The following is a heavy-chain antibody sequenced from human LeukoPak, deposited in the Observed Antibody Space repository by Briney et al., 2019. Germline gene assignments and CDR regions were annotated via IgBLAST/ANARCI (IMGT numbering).Heavy chain of an antibody. CDR2: INPNSGGT. D-gene: IGHD3/OR15-3a*01. CDR3: ARVKDWRSNGLDY. CDR1: GYTFTGYY. Sequence: ASVKVSCKASGYTFTGYYMHWVRQAPGQGLEWMGRINPNSGGTNYAQKFQGRVTMTRDTSISTAYMELSRLRSDDTAVYYCARVKDWRSNGLDYWGQGTLVTVSS. J-gene: IGHJ4*02. V-gene: IGHV1-2*06.